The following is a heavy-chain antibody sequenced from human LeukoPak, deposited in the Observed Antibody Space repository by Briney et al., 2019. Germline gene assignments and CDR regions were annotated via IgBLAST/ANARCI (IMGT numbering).Heavy chain of an antibody. Sequence: GGSLRLSCAASGFTFSSYAMHWVRQAPGKGLEWVAVISYDGSNKYYADSVKGRFTITRDNSKNTLYLQMNSLRAEDTAVYYCARESSSTSWTHHYYYYMDVWGKGTTVTVSS. V-gene: IGHV3-30*01. CDR3: ARESSSTSWTHHYYYYMDV. CDR2: ISYDGSNK. J-gene: IGHJ6*03. D-gene: IGHD2-2*01. CDR1: GFTFSSYA.